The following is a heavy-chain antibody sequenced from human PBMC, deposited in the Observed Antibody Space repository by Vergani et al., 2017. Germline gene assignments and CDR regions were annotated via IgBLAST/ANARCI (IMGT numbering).Heavy chain of an antibody. CDR2: IIPILGIA. D-gene: IGHD3-10*01. CDR1: GGTFSSYT. CDR3: ARMTRRGGWFDP. J-gene: IGHJ5*02. V-gene: IGHV1-69*02. Sequence: QVQLVQSGAEVKKPGSSVKVSCKASGGTFSSYTISWVRQAPGQGLEWMGRIIPILGIANYAQKFQGRVTITADKSTSTAYMELSSLRSEDTAVYYCARMTRRGGWFDPWGQVTLVTVSS.